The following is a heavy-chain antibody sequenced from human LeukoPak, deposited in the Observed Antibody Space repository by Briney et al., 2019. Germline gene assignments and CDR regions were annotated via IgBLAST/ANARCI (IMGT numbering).Heavy chain of an antibody. V-gene: IGHV1-3*01. Sequence: ASVGVSYGPSVYTFTIYAMHWVRGASGQRREWVGGISGGNGYTKHSQKFQGRVTITRNTSASTAYTALRSLRTQDTDVSSCAKGGAAACYYFYGMDVWGQGTTVTVSS. CDR1: VYTFTIYA. D-gene: IGHD6-13*01. J-gene: IGHJ6*02. CDR2: ISGGNGYT. CDR3: AKGGAAACYYFYGMDV.